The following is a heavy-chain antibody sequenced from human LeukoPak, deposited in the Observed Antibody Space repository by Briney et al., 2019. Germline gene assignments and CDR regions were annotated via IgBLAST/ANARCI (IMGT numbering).Heavy chain of an antibody. J-gene: IGHJ3*02. V-gene: IGHV2-70*11. CDR3: ARITAARLYAFDI. Sequence: SGPALVKPTQTLTLTCTFSGFSLSTSGMCVGWIRQPPGKALEWLARIDWDDDKYYSTSLKTRLTISKDTSKNQVVLTMTNMDPVDTATYYCARITAARLYAFDIWGQGTMVTVSS. CDR2: IDWDDDK. D-gene: IGHD6-6*01. CDR1: GFSLSTSGMC.